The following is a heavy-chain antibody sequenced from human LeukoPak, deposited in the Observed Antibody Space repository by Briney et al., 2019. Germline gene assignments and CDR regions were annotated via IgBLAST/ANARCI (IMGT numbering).Heavy chain of an antibody. Sequence: GPTVKVSCKASGGTFSSYAISWVRQAPGQGLEWMGRIIPILGIANYAQKFQGRVTITADKSTSTAYMELSRLRSDDTAVYYCARVLGKTFDYWGQGTLVTVSS. V-gene: IGHV1-69*04. J-gene: IGHJ4*02. CDR2: IIPILGIA. D-gene: IGHD7-27*01. CDR3: ARVLGKTFDY. CDR1: GGTFSSYA.